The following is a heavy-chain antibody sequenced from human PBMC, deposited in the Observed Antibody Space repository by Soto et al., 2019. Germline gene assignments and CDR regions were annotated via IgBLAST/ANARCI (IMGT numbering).Heavy chain of an antibody. CDR3: AKENGYSSSWFEFDY. Sequence: GGSLRLSCVGSAFTFSSYAMSWVRQAPGKGLEWVSAISARGDATFYADSVKGRFTISRDNSKNTLYLQMNSLRAEDTAVYYCAKENGYSSSWFEFDYRGQGTLVTVSS. D-gene: IGHD6-13*01. J-gene: IGHJ4*02. CDR1: AFTFSSYA. V-gene: IGHV3-23*01. CDR2: ISARGDAT.